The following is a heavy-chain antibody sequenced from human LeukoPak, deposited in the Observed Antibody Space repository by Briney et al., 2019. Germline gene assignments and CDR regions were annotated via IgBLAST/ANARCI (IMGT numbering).Heavy chain of an antibody. CDR3: ARYTGYGGNYNDAFDI. CDR1: GGSISSSSYY. J-gene: IGHJ3*02. D-gene: IGHD4-23*01. CDR2: IYHSGST. V-gene: IGHV4-39*07. Sequence: SETLSLTCTVSGGSISSSSYYWGWIRQPPGKGLEWIGSIYHSGSTYYNPSLKSRVTISVDTSKNQFSLKLSSVTAADTAVYYCARYTGYGGNYNDAFDIWGQGTMVTVSS.